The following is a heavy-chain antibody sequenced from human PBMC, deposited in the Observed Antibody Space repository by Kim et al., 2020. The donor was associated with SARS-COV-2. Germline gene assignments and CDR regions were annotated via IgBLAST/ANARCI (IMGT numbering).Heavy chain of an antibody. CDR3: GRGAGYVVDY. Sequence: GGSLRLSCAASGFTFSATWMHWVRQAPGKGLEWVAIVNHDGSEKHYVGPVRGRFTISRDNAKNSLYLQMKSLGAGTTAVFSWGRGAGYVVDYWVEGT. CDR2: VNHDGSEK. D-gene: IGHD2-21*01. V-gene: IGHV3-7*01. J-gene: IGHJ4*02. CDR1: GFTFSATW.